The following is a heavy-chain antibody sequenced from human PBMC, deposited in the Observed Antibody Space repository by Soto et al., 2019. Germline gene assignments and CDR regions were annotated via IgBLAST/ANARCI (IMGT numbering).Heavy chain of an antibody. Sequence: QVQLVQSGAEVKKPGASVKVSCKVSGYSLTELSMHWVRQAPGKGLEWMGGFDPAKGETLYAQKFQGRVTMTEDTSTDIAYMELSSRRSEDTAVYYCATVVSGAWGQGTLVTVSS. CDR1: GYSLTELS. CDR3: ATVVSGA. J-gene: IGHJ5*02. V-gene: IGHV1-24*01. D-gene: IGHD2-15*01. CDR2: FDPAKGET.